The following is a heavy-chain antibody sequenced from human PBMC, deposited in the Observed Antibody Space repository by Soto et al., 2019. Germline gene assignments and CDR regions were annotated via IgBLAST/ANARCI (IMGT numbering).Heavy chain of an antibody. CDR1: GTTFGCGA. J-gene: IGHJ4*02. D-gene: IGHD3-10*01. CDR3: ARGSTDSYPGSRIFDS. Sequence: PGGSLSLSWVAGGTTFGCGAMRWGREAPGGGVEWVSTITDTGGDTKSAASVRSRFTMSRDNSKKTLYLQINSLRVEDSALYSGARGSTDSYPGSRIFDSWGRGTLVTVSS. V-gene: IGHV3-23*01. CDR2: ITDTGGDT.